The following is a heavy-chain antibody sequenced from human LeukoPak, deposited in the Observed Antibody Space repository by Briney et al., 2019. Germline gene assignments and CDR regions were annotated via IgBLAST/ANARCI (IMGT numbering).Heavy chain of an antibody. CDR1: GGTFSSYA. D-gene: IGHD3-3*01. Sequence: ASVKVSCKASGGTFSSYAISWVRQAPGQGLEWMGGIIPIFGTANYAQKCQGRVTITADESTSTAYMELSSLRSEDTAVYYCAREVDFWSGYYRDYYYGMDVWGQGTTVTVSS. V-gene: IGHV1-69*01. CDR2: IIPIFGTA. CDR3: AREVDFWSGYYRDYYYGMDV. J-gene: IGHJ6*02.